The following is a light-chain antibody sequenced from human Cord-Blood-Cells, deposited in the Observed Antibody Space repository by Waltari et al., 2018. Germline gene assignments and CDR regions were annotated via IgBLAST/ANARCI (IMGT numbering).Light chain of an antibody. CDR1: QSVSSN. J-gene: IGKJ1*01. V-gene: IGKV3-15*01. CDR3: QQYNNWWT. Sequence: EIVMMQSPATLSVSPGERATLSCRASQSVSSNLAWYQQKPGQAPRLLIYGASTRATGIPARFSGSGSGTEFTLTISSLQSEDFAVYYCQQYNNWWTFGQGP. CDR2: GAS.